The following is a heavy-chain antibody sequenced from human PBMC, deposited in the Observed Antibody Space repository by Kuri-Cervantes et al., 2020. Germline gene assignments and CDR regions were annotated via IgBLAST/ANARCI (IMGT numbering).Heavy chain of an antibody. CDR3: ARVRAAAGLHWFDP. CDR1: GYTFTGYY. CDR2: INPNSGGI. D-gene: IGHD6-13*01. J-gene: IGHJ5*02. V-gene: IGHV1-2*04. Sequence: ASVKVSCKASGYTFTGYYMHWVRQAPGQGLEWMGWINPNSGGINYAQKFQGWVTMTRDTSISTAYMELSRLRSEDTAVYYCARVRAAAGLHWFDPWGQGTLVTVSS.